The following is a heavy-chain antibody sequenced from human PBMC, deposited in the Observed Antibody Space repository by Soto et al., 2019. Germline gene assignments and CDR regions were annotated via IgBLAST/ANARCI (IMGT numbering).Heavy chain of an antibody. J-gene: IGHJ4*02. CDR3: AREVNSYGYFYFDY. Sequence: QVRLQQWGAGLLKPSETLSLTCAVYGGSFSGYYWSWIRQPPGKGLEWIGEINDSGSTKYNPSLKGRVTISVDTSKNQFSLKLSSVTAADTAVYYCAREVNSYGYFYFDYWGQGTLVTGSS. D-gene: IGHD5-18*01. V-gene: IGHV4-34*01. CDR1: GGSFSGYY. CDR2: INDSGST.